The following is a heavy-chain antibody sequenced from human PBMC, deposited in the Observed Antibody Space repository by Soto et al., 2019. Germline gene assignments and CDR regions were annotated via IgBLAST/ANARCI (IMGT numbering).Heavy chain of an antibody. V-gene: IGHV4-34*01. CDR2: VNHSGTT. CDR1: GGSFGGYY. J-gene: IGHJ4*02. D-gene: IGHD2-2*01. CDR3: ARGIGYCSSINCYSSRRLRFDS. Sequence: SETLSLTCAVYGGSFGGYYWTWIRQSPEKGLEWIGEVNHSGTTYYNPSLKTRVTISVHTPKNQSSLKMSSVTAADTAVYYCARGIGYCSSINCYSSRRLRFDSWGQGTLVTVSS.